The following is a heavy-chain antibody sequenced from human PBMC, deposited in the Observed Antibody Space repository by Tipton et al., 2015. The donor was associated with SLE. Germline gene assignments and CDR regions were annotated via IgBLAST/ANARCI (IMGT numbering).Heavy chain of an antibody. CDR2: IYYSGTT. D-gene: IGHD4/OR15-4a*01. V-gene: IGHV4-59*12. CDR1: GGSISHFY. Sequence: TLSLTCSVSGGSISHFYWSWIRQPPGKGLEWIAYIYYSGTTNYNPSLKSRVSISVDKSNNHFSLRLSSLTAADTAVYYCTRGGRGDGANPFDPWGQGTLVTVSS. CDR3: TRGGRGDGANPFDP. J-gene: IGHJ5*02.